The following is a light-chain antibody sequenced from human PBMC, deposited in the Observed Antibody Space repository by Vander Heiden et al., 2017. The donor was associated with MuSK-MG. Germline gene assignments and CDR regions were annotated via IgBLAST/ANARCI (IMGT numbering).Light chain of an antibody. CDR1: QDINRY. CDR2: DAS. Sequence: VIWMTQSPSLLSASTGDRVSISCRASQDINRYLTWYQQKPGKAPELLIYDASTLQSGVPSRFSGSGSGTDFTLTITRLQSDDFATYYCQQYYNFPQTCGQGTKVEIK. J-gene: IGKJ1*01. V-gene: IGKV1D-8*03. CDR3: QQYYNFPQT.